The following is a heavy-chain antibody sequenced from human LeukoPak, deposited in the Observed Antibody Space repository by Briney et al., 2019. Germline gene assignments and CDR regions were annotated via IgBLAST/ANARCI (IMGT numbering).Heavy chain of an antibody. CDR1: GFAFSRLA. V-gene: IGHV3-23*01. Sequence: GGSLRLSCAASGFAFSRLAMTWVRQAPGQGLDWVSAISGNTGATYYADSVKGRFTISRDNSKNTLYLQMNSLRAEDTAVYYCARKWWENWFDSWGQGALVTVSS. D-gene: IGHD2-15*01. CDR2: ISGNTGAT. CDR3: ARKWWENWFDS. J-gene: IGHJ5*01.